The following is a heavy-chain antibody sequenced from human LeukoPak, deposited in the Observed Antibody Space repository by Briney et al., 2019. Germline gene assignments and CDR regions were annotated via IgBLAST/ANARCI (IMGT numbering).Heavy chain of an antibody. V-gene: IGHV4-30-4*01. CDR3: ARRVVPAAPFDP. J-gene: IGHJ5*02. CDR2: IYYSGST. CDR1: VGSISSGDYY. D-gene: IGHD2-2*01. Sequence: SQTLSLTCTVSVGSISSGDYYWSWIRQPPGKGLEWIGYIYYSGSTYYNPSLKSRVTISVDTSKNQFSLKLSSVTAADTAVYYCARRVVPAAPFDPWGQGTLVTVSS.